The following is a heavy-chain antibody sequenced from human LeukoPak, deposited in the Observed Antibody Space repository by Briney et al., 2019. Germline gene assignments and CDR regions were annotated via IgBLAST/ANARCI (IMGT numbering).Heavy chain of an antibody. J-gene: IGHJ6*03. Sequence: ASVKVSCKASGYTFTSYDINWVRQATGQGLEWMGYMNPNSGNTGYAQKFQGRVTITRNTSISTAYMELSSLRSEDTAVYYCARGGLRSISVYYYYYMDVWGKGTTVTVSS. D-gene: IGHD4-17*01. CDR1: GYTFTSYD. CDR2: MNPNSGNT. V-gene: IGHV1-8*03. CDR3: ARGGLRSISVYYYYYMDV.